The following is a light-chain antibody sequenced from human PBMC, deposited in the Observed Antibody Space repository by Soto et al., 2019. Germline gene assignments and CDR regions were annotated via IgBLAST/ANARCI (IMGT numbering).Light chain of an antibody. CDR2: DPS. V-gene: IGKV3-11*01. CDR1: HGVSSD. Sequence: EIVLTLSPATLSLSPGERATLSCRASHGVSSDAAGYQQKPGQATRHLLYDPSNSANGIPARFSGRGSGTDFTLTISSLGPEDFGVYYGEQRSNWRLTLGGGTEVDIX. J-gene: IGKJ4*01. CDR3: EQRSNWRLT.